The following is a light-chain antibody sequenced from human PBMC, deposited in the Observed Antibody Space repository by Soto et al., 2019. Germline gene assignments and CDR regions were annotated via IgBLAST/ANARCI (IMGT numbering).Light chain of an antibody. J-gene: IGKJ1*01. CDR3: LRHNAYPLT. V-gene: IGKV1-17*01. Sequence: DIQMTQSPSSLSASVGDRVTITCRASQGIGILLGWFQQKPGRAPKRLIYAASTLESGVPSRFSGSGSGTEFTLTISGLQPEDFATYYCLRHNAYPLTFGQGTKGDVK. CDR1: QGIGIL. CDR2: AAS.